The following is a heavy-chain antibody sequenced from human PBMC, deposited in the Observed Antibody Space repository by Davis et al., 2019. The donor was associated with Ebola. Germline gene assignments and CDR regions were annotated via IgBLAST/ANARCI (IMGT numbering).Heavy chain of an antibody. CDR2: IYDHST. CDR1: GFTVSSKH. V-gene: IGHV3-53*05. CDR3: ATTQWLREFDN. Sequence: GESLKISCAASGFTVSSKHMSWVRQAPGKALEWVSAIYDHSTAYADSVRGRFIISRDKSNNTLYLEMNSLRVDDTAVYYCATTQWLREFDNWGQGTLVTVSS. D-gene: IGHD6-19*01. J-gene: IGHJ4*02.